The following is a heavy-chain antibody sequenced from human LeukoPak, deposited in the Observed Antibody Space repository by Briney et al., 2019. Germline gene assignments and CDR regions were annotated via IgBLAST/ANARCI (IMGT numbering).Heavy chain of an antibody. Sequence: GGSLRLSCAASGFTFSSYSMNWVRQAPGKGLEWVSSISSSSSYIYYADSVKGRFTISRDNAKNSLYLQMNSLRAEDTAVYYCARDSPPGLDAFDIWGQGTMVTVSS. CDR1: GFTFSSYS. CDR2: ISSSSSYI. CDR3: ARDSPPGLDAFDI. V-gene: IGHV3-21*01. J-gene: IGHJ3*02.